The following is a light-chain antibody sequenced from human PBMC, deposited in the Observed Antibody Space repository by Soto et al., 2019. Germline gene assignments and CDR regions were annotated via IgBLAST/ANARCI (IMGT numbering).Light chain of an antibody. CDR3: RSYTSSSPLV. Sequence: QSALTQPASVSGSPGQSITISCTGTSSDVGGYNYVSWYQQHPGKAPKLMIYEVSNRPSGVSNRFSGSKSGNTASLTISGLQAEDEADYYCRSYTSSSPLVFGTGTNVTVL. CDR1: SSDVGGYNY. J-gene: IGLJ1*01. V-gene: IGLV2-14*01. CDR2: EVS.